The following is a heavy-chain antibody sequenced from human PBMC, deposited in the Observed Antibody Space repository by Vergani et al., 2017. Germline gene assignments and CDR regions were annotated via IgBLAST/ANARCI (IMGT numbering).Heavy chain of an antibody. CDR1: GYTFTSYG. V-gene: IGHV1-18*01. CDR2: ISAYNGNT. CDR3: ARIIVVVPAHHHRSPYYYYMDV. Sequence: QVQLVQSGAEVKKPGASVKVSCKASGYTFTSYGISWVRQAPGQGLEWMGWISAYNGNTNYAQKLQGRVTMTTDTSTSTAYMELRSLRSDDTAVYYCARIIVVVPAHHHRSPYYYYMDVWGKGTTVTVSS. D-gene: IGHD2-2*01. J-gene: IGHJ6*03.